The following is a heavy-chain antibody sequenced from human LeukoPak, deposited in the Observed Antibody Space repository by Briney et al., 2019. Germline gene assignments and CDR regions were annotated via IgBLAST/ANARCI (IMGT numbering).Heavy chain of an antibody. V-gene: IGHV3-23*01. CDR1: GFTFNNYA. Sequence: GGSLRLSCAASGFTFNNYAMSWVRQAPGKGLEWGSAISASGGTTYYADSVKGRFTISRDNSEHTLFLQMNSVRAEDTAVYYCAKEPREYCSSTSCPNWFDSWGQGTLVTVSS. CDR3: AKEPREYCSSTSCPNWFDS. J-gene: IGHJ5*01. D-gene: IGHD2-2*01. CDR2: ISASGGTT.